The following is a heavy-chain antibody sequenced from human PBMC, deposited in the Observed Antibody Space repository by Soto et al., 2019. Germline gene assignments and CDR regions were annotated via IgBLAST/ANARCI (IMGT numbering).Heavy chain of an antibody. V-gene: IGHV1-69*02. Sequence: QVQLVQSGAEVKKPGSSVKVSCKASGGTFSSYTISWVRQAPGQGLEWMGRIIPILGIANYAQKFQGRVTSTADKSTSTGYMERGRLRSEDTAVYYCARDAYCGGDCYSSWFDPWGQGTLVTVSS. D-gene: IGHD2-21*02. CDR1: GGTFSSYT. J-gene: IGHJ5*02. CDR2: IIPILGIA. CDR3: ARDAYCGGDCYSSWFDP.